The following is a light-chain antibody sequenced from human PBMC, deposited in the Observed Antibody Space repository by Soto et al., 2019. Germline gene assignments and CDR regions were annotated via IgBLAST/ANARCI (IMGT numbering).Light chain of an antibody. CDR2: DVS. V-gene: IGLV2-14*01. Sequence: LKQAASVQGAAGRAIAIINTRNSSDVGAYNCVSWYQQHPGKAPKLMIYDVSNRPSGVSNRFSGSKSGNTASLTLSGPRAEDEADYSSGPYTSSGNLVFGTGTRVT. CDR1: SSDVGAYNC. CDR3: GPYTSSGNLV. J-gene: IGLJ1*01.